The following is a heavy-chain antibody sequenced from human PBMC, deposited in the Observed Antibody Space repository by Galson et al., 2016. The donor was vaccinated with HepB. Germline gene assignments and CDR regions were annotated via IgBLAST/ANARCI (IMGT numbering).Heavy chain of an antibody. V-gene: IGHV3-74*01. CDR3: ARLGDCINGVCSAMDV. Sequence: SLRLSCAASGFSSRTFWMYWIRQIPEKGLQWVSRIDSDGNNIAYADSVKGRFTISRDNAKNTVYLQMDSLRVEDTAVYYCARLGDCINGVCSAMDVWGQGTTVTVSS. CDR2: IDSDGNNI. CDR1: GFSSRTFW. J-gene: IGHJ6*02. D-gene: IGHD2-8*01.